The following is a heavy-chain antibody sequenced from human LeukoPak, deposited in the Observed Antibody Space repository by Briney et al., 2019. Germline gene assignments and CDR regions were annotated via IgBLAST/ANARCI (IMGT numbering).Heavy chain of an antibody. V-gene: IGHV3-72*01. CDR3: ARGGLYYYDSSGYAFDI. D-gene: IGHD3-22*01. CDR1: GFTLSDHY. Sequence: TGGSLRLSCAASGFTLSDHYMNWVRQAPGKGLEWVGRTRNKANSYTTEYAASVKGRFTISRDDSKNSLYLQMNSLKTEDTAVYYCARGGLYYYDSSGYAFDIWGQGTMVTVSS. J-gene: IGHJ3*02. CDR2: TRNKANSYTT.